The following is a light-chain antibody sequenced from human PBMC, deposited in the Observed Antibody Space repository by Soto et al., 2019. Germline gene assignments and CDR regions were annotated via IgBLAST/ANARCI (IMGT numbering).Light chain of an antibody. V-gene: IGKV1-9*01. Sequence: IQLTQSPSSLSASIGDRVNITCRASHRIRRYLAWYQQKPWKPPNLLIYAASTLQRGVPSRFSGSGSGPDFTLTISSLQPEDFATYYCQQHNSYPPTFGGGTKVEIK. CDR2: AAS. J-gene: IGKJ4*01. CDR1: HRIRRY. CDR3: QQHNSYPPT.